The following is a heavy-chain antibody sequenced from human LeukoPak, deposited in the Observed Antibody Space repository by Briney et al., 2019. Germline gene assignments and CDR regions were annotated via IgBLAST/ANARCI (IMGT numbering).Heavy chain of an antibody. V-gene: IGHV3-30-3*01. D-gene: IGHD4-23*01. CDR2: ISYDGSNK. Sequence: GGSLRLSCAASGFTFSSYAMHWVRQAPGKGLEWVAVISYDGSNKYYADSVKGRFTISRDNSDNTLCLQMKSLRAEDTAVYYCAKEMGTYGNSPFDSFGPGTLVTVSS. J-gene: IGHJ4*02. CDR3: AKEMGTYGNSPFDS. CDR1: GFTFSSYA.